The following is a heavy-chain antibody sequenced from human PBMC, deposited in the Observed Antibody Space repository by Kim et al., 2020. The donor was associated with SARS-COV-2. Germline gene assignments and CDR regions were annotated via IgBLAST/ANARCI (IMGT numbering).Heavy chain of an antibody. D-gene: IGHD3-16*01. Sequence: RYYPGSVKGRFTISRENAKKSLYLQMNSLRAGDTAVYYCAREQGGRAFDIWGQGTMVTVSS. V-gene: IGHV3-13*01. CDR3: AREQGGRAFDI. CDR2: R. J-gene: IGHJ3*02.